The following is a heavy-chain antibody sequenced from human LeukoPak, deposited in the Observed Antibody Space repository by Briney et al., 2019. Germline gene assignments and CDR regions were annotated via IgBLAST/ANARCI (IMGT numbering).Heavy chain of an antibody. V-gene: IGHV1-69*01. CDR1: GGTFSSYA. CDR2: IIPIFGTA. D-gene: IGHD5-18*01. Sequence: SVKVSCKASGGTFSSYAISWVRQAPGQGLEWMGGIIPIFGTANYAQKFQGRVTITADESTSTAYMELSSLRSEDTAVYYCAKDPHTGIAPDYWGQGTLVTVSS. J-gene: IGHJ4*02. CDR3: AKDPHTGIAPDY.